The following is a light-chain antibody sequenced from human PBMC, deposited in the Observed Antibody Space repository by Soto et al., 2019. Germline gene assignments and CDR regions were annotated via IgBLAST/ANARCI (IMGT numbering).Light chain of an antibody. V-gene: IGKV1-5*03. CDR1: QSVTSW. CDR3: QQYRGYSWT. CDR2: KAS. J-gene: IGKJ1*01. Sequence: DIQMTQSPSTLSASVGDRVTITCRASQSVTSWLALYQQKPGKAPNLLIYKASNLEYGVSSRFIGSGYGTEFPLTISSLQPDDFAPYYCQQYRGYSWTFGQATKVEIK.